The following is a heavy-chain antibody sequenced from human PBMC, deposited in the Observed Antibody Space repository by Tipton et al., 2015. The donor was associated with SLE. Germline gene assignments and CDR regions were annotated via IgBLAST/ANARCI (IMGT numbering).Heavy chain of an antibody. Sequence: TLSLTCTVSGGSISSHYWILFRQPPGKGLEWIGYIYYRGNTKYNPSLNSRVTISLDTSRTQFSLKLSSVTAADTAVYYCARDGRGYCDNSGCSEYHWFDPWGQGTLVTVSS. CDR3: ARDGRGYCDNSGCSEYHWFDP. D-gene: IGHD2-15*01. V-gene: IGHV4-59*11. J-gene: IGHJ5*02. CDR1: GGSISSHY. CDR2: IYYRGNT.